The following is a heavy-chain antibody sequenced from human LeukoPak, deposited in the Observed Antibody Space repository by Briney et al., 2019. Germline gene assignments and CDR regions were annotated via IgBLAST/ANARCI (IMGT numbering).Heavy chain of an antibody. V-gene: IGHV3-30-3*01. CDR1: GFPFSNYA. Sequence: AGGSLRLSCAASGFPFSNYAMYWVRQTAGNRLEWVATISYDVDDKYYADSVKGRFTISRDDSNNTLFLQMNSLRPDDTAIYYCARPRYFSSGIHYVDHWGQGTRVTVSS. D-gene: IGHD3-10*01. J-gene: IGHJ4*02. CDR2: ISYDVDDK. CDR3: ARPRYFSSGIHYVDH.